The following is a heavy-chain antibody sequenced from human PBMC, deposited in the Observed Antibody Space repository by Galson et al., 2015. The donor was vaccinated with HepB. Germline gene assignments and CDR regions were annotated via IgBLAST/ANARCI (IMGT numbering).Heavy chain of an antibody. CDR3: ARELIMPQAGFDY. CDR1: GFTFSSYG. Sequence: SLRLSCAASGFTFSSYGMHWVRQAPGKGLEWVAVIWYDGSNKYYADSVKGRLTISRDNSKNTLYLQMNSLRAEDTAVYYCARELIMPQAGFDYWGQGTLVTVSS. J-gene: IGHJ4*02. CDR2: IWYDGSNK. D-gene: IGHD3-10*01. V-gene: IGHV3-33*01.